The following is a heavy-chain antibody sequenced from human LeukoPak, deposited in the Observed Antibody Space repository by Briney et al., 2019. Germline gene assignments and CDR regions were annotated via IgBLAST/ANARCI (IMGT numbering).Heavy chain of an antibody. CDR3: ARLVGLLGSGSFKQYYFDY. Sequence: SQTLSLTCTVSGGSISSGTYYWSWIRQPAGKGLEWIGRIYASGSTNYNPSLKSRVTISVDTSKNQFSLKLSSVTAADTAVYYCARLVGLLGSGSFKQYYFDYWGQGTLVTVSS. J-gene: IGHJ4*02. CDR2: IYASGST. V-gene: IGHV4-61*02. CDR1: GGSISSGTYY. D-gene: IGHD3-10*01.